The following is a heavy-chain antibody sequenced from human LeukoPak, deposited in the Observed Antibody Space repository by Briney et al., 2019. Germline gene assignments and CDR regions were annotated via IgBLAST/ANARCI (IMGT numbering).Heavy chain of an antibody. D-gene: IGHD2-2*01. CDR3: ARIVVVPAATYFDY. CDR1: GYTVTGYY. CDR2: INPNSGGT. V-gene: IGHV1-2*02. J-gene: IGHJ4*02. Sequence: SSVKVSCTASGYTVTGYYIHWVRPPPRQGLEWVGWINPNSGGTNYAQKFQGRVTMTRDTSISTAYMELSRLRSDDTAVYYCARIVVVPAATYFDYWGQGTLVTVSS.